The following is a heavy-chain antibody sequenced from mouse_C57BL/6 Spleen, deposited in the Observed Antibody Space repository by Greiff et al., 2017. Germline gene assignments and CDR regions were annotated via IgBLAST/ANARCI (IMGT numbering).Heavy chain of an antibody. J-gene: IGHJ3*01. CDR3: ARGGSYYGSSLAWFAY. D-gene: IGHD1-1*01. CDR1: GYSITSGYD. CDR2: ISYSGST. V-gene: IGHV3-1*01. Sequence: EVQVVESGPGMVKPSQSLSLTCTVTGYSITSGYDWHWIRHFPGNKLEWMGYISYSGSTNYNPSLKSRISITHDTSKNHFFLKLNSVTTEDTATYYCARGGSYYGSSLAWFAYWGQGTLVTVSA.